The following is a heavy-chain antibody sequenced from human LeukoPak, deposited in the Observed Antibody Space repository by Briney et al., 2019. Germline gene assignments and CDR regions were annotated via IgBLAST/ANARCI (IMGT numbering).Heavy chain of an antibody. Sequence: SETLSLTCTVSGGSISSYYWSWIRQPPGKGLEWIGYIYYSGSTNYNPSLKSRVSISVDTSKNQFSLKPSSVTAADTAVYYCARSPYHYYGMDVWGQGTTVTVSS. V-gene: IGHV4-59*01. CDR2: IYYSGST. CDR3: ARSPYHYYGMDV. CDR1: GGSISSYY. J-gene: IGHJ6*02.